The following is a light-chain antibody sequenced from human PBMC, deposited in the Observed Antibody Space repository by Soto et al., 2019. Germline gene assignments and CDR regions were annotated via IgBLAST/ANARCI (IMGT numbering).Light chain of an antibody. J-gene: IGKJ5*01. CDR2: GAS. V-gene: IGKV3-15*01. Sequence: EIVMTQSPPILSVSPGERATLSCRASQSFSSNLAWYQQKPGQAPRLLIYGASTRATGVPARFSGSGSGTEFTLTISSLQSEDFAVYYCQQYNNWPRTFGQGTRLEIK. CDR1: QSFSSN. CDR3: QQYNNWPRT.